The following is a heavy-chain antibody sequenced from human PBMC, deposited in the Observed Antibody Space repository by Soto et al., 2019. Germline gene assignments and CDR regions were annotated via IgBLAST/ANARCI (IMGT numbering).Heavy chain of an antibody. CDR1: GFTFSSYG. D-gene: IGHD5-12*01. J-gene: IGHJ4*02. CDR2: IWYDGSNK. CDR3: ARGYSGYDAPLDY. V-gene: IGHV3-33*01. Sequence: QVQLVESGGGVVQPGRSLRLSCAASGFTFSSYGMHWVRQAPGKGLEWVEVIWYDGSNKYYADSVKGRFTISRDNSKNTLYLQMNSLRAEDTAVYDCARGYSGYDAPLDYWGQGTLVTVSS.